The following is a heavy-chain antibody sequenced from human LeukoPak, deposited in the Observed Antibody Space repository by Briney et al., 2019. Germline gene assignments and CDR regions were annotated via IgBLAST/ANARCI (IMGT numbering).Heavy chain of an antibody. D-gene: IGHD5-24*01. Sequence: PSETLSLTCAVYGGSFSGCYWSWIRQPPGKGLEWIGEINHSGSTNYNPSLKSRVTISVDTSKNQFSLKLSSVTAADTAVYYCAREMATITRVNWFDPWGQGTLVTVSS. CDR3: AREMATITRVNWFDP. J-gene: IGHJ5*02. CDR1: GGSFSGCY. CDR2: INHSGST. V-gene: IGHV4-34*01.